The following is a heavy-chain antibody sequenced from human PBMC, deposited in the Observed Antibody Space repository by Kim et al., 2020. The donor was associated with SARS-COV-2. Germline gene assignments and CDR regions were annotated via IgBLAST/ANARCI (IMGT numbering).Heavy chain of an antibody. Sequence: SVKGRFPISRDNSKNTLYLQMSSLRAEDTAVYYCARVISSTLGFDYWGQGTLVTVSS. V-gene: IGHV3-30*15. CDR3: ARVISSTLGFDY. J-gene: IGHJ4*02. D-gene: IGHD2-2*01.